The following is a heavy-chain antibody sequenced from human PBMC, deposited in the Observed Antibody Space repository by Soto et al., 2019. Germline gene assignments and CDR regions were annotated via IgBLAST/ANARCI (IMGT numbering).Heavy chain of an antibody. J-gene: IGHJ4*02. CDR2: IYHSGST. CDR3: ARWWFGEFFDY. D-gene: IGHD3-10*01. V-gene: IGHV4-30-2*05. CDR1: GGSISSGGYS. Sequence: PSETLSLTCAVSGGSISSGGYSWSWIRQPPGKGLEWIGYIYHSGSTYYNPSLKSRVTISVDTSKNQFSLKLSSVTAADTAVYYCARWWFGEFFDYWGQGTLVTVSS.